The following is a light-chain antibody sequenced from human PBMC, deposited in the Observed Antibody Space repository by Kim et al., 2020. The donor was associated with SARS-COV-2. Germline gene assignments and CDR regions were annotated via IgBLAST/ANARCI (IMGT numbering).Light chain of an antibody. CDR2: WAS. J-gene: IGKJ2*01. Sequence: RATIHCKSSQSVLYSSNNKNYLAWYQQKPGQPPKLLIYWASTRESGVPDRFSGSGSGTDFTLTISSLQAEDVAVYYCQQYYSTPDTFGQGTKLEI. CDR1: QSVLYSSNNKNY. V-gene: IGKV4-1*01. CDR3: QQYYSTPDT.